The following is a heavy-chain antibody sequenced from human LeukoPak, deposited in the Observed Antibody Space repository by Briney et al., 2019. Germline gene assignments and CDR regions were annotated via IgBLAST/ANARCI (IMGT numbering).Heavy chain of an antibody. D-gene: IGHD6-13*01. CDR1: GFSLSTSGMC. CDR3: ARLAAAGIVGTYYYYYYMDV. CDR2: IDWDDDK. Sequence: ESGPTLVNPTQTLTLTCTFSGFSLSTSGMCVSWIRQPPGKALEWLARIDWDDDKYYSTSLKTRLTISKDTSKNQVVLTMTNMDPVDTATYYCARLAAAGIVGTYYYYYYMDVWGKGTTVTVSS. J-gene: IGHJ6*03. V-gene: IGHV2-70*11.